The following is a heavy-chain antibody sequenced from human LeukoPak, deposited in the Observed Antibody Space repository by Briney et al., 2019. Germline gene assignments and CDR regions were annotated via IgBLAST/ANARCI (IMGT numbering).Heavy chain of an antibody. D-gene: IGHD1-1*01. CDR3: ARDDRNNFLFDP. J-gene: IGHJ5*02. CDR2: IYTRGST. V-gene: IGHV4-4*07. Sequence: SETLSLTCIVSGGSISTYYWSWIRQPAGKGLEWIGRIYTRGSTNYNPSLKSRVTTSVDTSKNQFSLKLSSVTAADTAVYYCARDDRNNFLFDPWGQGTLVTVSS. CDR1: GGSISTYY.